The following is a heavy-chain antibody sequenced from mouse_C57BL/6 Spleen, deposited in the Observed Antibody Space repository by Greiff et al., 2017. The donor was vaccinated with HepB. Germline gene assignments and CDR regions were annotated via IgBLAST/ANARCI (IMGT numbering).Heavy chain of an antibody. D-gene: IGHD2-2*01. CDR2: INPNNGGT. Sequence: EVQLQQSGPELVKPGASVKMSCKASGYTFTDYNMHWVKQSHGKSLEWIGYINPNNGGTSYNQKFKGKATLTVNKSSSTAYMELRSLTSEDSAVYYCARWGYDGARYAMDYWGQGTSVTVSS. CDR3: ARWGYDGARYAMDY. V-gene: IGHV1-22*01. J-gene: IGHJ4*01. CDR1: GYTFTDYN.